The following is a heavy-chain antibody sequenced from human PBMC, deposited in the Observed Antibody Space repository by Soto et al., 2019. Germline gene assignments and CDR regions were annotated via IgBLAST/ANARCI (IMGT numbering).Heavy chain of an antibody. J-gene: IGHJ4*02. CDR3: ARVLTGSRAFDF. CDR2: VYYSGST. D-gene: IGHD1-20*01. V-gene: IGHV4-39*01. CDR1: DGSVSSPTYY. Sequence: SETLSLTCTVSDGSVSSPTYYWAWVRRPPGKCLQWIGNVYYSGSTFYNPSLKSRVTVSIDTSKNQFSLSLGALTASDTAVYYCARVLTGSRAFDFWGQRALVTVSS.